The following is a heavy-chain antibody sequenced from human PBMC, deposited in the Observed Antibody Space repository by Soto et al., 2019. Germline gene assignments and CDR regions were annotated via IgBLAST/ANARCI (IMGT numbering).Heavy chain of an antibody. Sequence: PSETLSLTCAVYGGSFSGYYWSWIRQPPGKGLEWIGEINHSGSTNYNPSLESRVTISVDKSKNQFSLKLMSLSAADTAVYYCGRLEGLATILYYFDYWGQGALVTVPQ. J-gene: IGHJ4*02. CDR2: INHSGST. D-gene: IGHD3-9*01. CDR3: GRLEGLATILYYFDY. V-gene: IGHV4-34*01. CDR1: GGSFSGYY.